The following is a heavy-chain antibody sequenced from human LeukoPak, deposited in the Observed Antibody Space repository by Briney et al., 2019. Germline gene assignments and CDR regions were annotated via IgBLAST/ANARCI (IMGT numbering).Heavy chain of an antibody. CDR2: INAGNGNT. J-gene: IGHJ4*02. CDR1: GYTFTSYA. CDR3: ARDRAYYYDSSGYPDY. D-gene: IGHD3-22*01. V-gene: IGHV1-3*01. Sequence: ASVKVSCKASGYTFTSYAMHWVRQAPGQRLKWMGWINAGNGNTKYSQKFQGRVTITRDTSASTAYMELSSLRSEDTAVYYCARDRAYYYDSSGYPDYWGQGTLVTVSS.